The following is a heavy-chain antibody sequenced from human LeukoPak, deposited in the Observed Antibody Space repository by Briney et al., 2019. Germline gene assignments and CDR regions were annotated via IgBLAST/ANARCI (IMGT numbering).Heavy chain of an antibody. CDR2: IYYSGST. D-gene: IGHD3-10*01. CDR3: ARSNGYGLIDI. J-gene: IGHJ3*02. V-gene: IGHV4-59*12. Sequence: PSETLSLTCTVSGGSISSYYWSWIRQPPGKGLEWIGYIYYSGSTNYNPSLKSRVTISLDTSRNQFSLRLNSVTAADTAVYYCARSNGYGLIDIWGQGTMVTVSS. CDR1: GGSISSYY.